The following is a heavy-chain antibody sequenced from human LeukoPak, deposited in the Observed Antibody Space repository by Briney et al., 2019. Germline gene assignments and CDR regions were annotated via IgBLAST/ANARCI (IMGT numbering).Heavy chain of an antibody. Sequence: GGSLRLSCAASGFTFSSFEMNWVRQTPGRGLVWISYISSSGSIIYYADSVRGRFTISRDNAKNSLYLQMNSLRGEDTALYYCARRFDVWGKGTTVTVSS. J-gene: IGHJ6*04. CDR1: GFTFSSFE. V-gene: IGHV3-48*03. CDR3: ARRFDV. CDR2: ISSSGSII. D-gene: IGHD3-10*01.